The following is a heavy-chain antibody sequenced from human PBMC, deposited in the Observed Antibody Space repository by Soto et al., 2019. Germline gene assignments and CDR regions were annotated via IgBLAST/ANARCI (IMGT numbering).Heavy chain of an antibody. CDR3: VRDGSSGWHFDD. CDR1: GFTFSVYK. V-gene: IGHV3-64D*06. CDR2: ISNHGDTT. J-gene: IGHJ4*02. D-gene: IGHD6-19*01. Sequence: PXGSLRLSFSTAGFTFSVYKMHWIRQAPGKGLEYVSGISNHGDTTYYADSVKGRFTISRDNSKNTLYFQMNSLRAEDTAVYYCVRDGSSGWHFDDWGQGPLVTVSS.